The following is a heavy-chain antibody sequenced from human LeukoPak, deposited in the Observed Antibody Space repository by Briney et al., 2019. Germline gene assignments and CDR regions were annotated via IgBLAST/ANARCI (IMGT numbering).Heavy chain of an antibody. CDR2: ISDTGRDI. Sequence: GSLRLSCAGSGFAFESFTMTWVRQGPGKGLEWVSLISDTGRDINYADSVRGRFTISRDNTKNSLFLQMDSLRVEDTAIYYCAKGLFSAYDKYLDSWGQGTLVTVSS. D-gene: IGHD5-12*01. V-gene: IGHV3-21*04. CDR1: GFAFESFT. CDR3: AKGLFSAYDKYLDS. J-gene: IGHJ4*02.